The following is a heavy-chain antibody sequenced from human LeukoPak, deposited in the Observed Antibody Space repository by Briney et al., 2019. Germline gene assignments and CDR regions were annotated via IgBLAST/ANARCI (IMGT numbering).Heavy chain of an antibody. D-gene: IGHD2-2*01. CDR3: AKDACSSTSCYDPLRYFDY. Sequence: PGRSLRLSCAASGFTFSSYGMHWVRQAPGKGLEWVAVIPYDGSNKYYADSVKGRFTISRDNSKNTLYLQMNSLRAEDTAVYYCAKDACSSTSCYDPLRYFDYWGQGTLVTVSS. CDR2: IPYDGSNK. J-gene: IGHJ4*02. CDR1: GFTFSSYG. V-gene: IGHV3-30*18.